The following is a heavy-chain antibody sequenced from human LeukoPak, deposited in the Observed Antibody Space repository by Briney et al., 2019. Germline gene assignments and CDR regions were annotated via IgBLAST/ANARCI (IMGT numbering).Heavy chain of an antibody. Sequence: PGRSLRLSCAASGFTFSSYAMSWVRQAPGKGLEWVSVIYSGGSTYYADSVKGRFTISRDNSKNTLYLQMNSLRAEDTAVYYCASGLPPGIIDYWGQGTLVTVSS. CDR1: GFTFSSYA. CDR2: IYSGGST. D-gene: IGHD1-14*01. V-gene: IGHV3-23*03. CDR3: ASGLPPGIIDY. J-gene: IGHJ4*02.